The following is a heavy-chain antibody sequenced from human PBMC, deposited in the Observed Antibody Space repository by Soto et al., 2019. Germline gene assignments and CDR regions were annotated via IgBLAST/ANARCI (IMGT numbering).Heavy chain of an antibody. CDR2: IRGFSPYT. CDR3: ARDRGYDAHDYYYNAMDV. V-gene: IGHV3-21*01. CDR1: GFTFRTYT. Sequence: GGSLRLSCISSGFTFRTYTMNWVRQAPGKGLEWVSGIRGFSPYTFYAESVKGRFTISRDNAKNSLYLQMDSLRAEDTAVYYCARDRGYDAHDYYYNAMDVWGQGTTVTVSS. J-gene: IGHJ6*02. D-gene: IGHD3-10*01.